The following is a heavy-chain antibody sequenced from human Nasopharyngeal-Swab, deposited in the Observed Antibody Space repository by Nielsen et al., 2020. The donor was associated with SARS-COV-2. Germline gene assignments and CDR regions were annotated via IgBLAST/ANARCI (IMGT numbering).Heavy chain of an antibody. J-gene: IGHJ4*02. CDR3: ARDQLLGYYFDY. CDR2: ISAYNGNT. D-gene: IGHD2-2*01. Sequence: ASVKVSCTASGYTFTSYGISWVRQAPGQGLEWMGWISAYNGNTNYAQKLQGRVTMTTDTSTSTAYMELRSLRSDDTAVYYCARDQLLGYYFDYWGQGTLVTVSS. CDR1: GYTFTSYG. V-gene: IGHV1-18*01.